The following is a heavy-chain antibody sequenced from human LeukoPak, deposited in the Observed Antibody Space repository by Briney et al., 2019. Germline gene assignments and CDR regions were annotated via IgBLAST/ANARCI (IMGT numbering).Heavy chain of an antibody. CDR1: GSTFSSYA. J-gene: IGHJ4*02. Sequence: GGCLRLAFAASGSTFSSYAMIWVRQAPGKGLEWVSTISGSGDATHHADSVKGRSTISRDNSKNTLYLQMNTLRAEDTAVYYCAKVSWRELLSDDTVYWGQGTLVTVSS. V-gene: IGHV3-23*01. CDR2: ISGSGDAT. CDR3: AKVSWRELLSDDTVY. D-gene: IGHD1-26*01.